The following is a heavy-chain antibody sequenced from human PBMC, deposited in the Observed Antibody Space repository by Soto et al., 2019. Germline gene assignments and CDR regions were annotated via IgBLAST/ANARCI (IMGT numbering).Heavy chain of an antibody. CDR3: AKESAYFAPGTWLSHYYYAMDV. J-gene: IGHJ6*02. CDR2: ISHDGRNS. V-gene: IGHV3-30*18. Sequence: GGSLRLSCAASGFIFSSFGIHWVRQAPGKGLEWVTLISHDGRNSNYAESVRGRFTISRDNSRNTLYLQMNSLRAEDTAVYYCAKESAYFAPGTWLSHYYYAMDVWGQGTTVTVSS. CDR1: GFIFSSFG. D-gene: IGHD3-10*01.